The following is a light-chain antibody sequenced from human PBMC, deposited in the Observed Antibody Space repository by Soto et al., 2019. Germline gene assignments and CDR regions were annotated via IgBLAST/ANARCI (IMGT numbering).Light chain of an antibody. CDR3: AAWDDSLNVV. CDR1: SSNIGSNT. J-gene: IGLJ2*01. V-gene: IGLV1-44*01. Sequence: QAVVTQPPSVSAAPGQKVSISCSGSSSNIGSNTVNWYQQLPGTAPKLLIYSNNQRPSGVPDRFSGSKSGTSASLAISGLQSEDEADYYCAAWDDSLNVVFGGGTKVTVL. CDR2: SNN.